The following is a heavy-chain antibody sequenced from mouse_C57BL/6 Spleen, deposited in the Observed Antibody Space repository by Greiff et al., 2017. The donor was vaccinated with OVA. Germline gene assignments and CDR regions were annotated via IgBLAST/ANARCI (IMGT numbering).Heavy chain of an antibody. Sequence: EVKLMESGGDLVKPGGSLKLSCAASGFTFSSYGMSWVRQTPDKRLEWVATISSGGSYTYYPDSVKGRFTISRDNAKNTLYLQMSSLKSEDTAMYYCARRGLRTFAYWGQGTLVTVSA. D-gene: IGHD2-2*01. J-gene: IGHJ3*01. CDR2: ISSGGSYT. CDR1: GFTFSSYG. V-gene: IGHV5-6*02. CDR3: ARRGLRTFAY.